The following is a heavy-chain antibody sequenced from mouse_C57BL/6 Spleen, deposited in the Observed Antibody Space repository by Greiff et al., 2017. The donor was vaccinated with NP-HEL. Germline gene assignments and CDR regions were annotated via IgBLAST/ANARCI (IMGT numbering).Heavy chain of an antibody. CDR1: GFTFSSYG. Sequence: EVHLVESGGDLVKPGGSLKLSCAASGFTFSSYGMSWVRQTPDKRLEWVATISSGGSYTYYPDSVKGRFTISRDNAKNTLYLQMSSLKSEDTAMYYCARGGYYYGSSYGYFDVWGTGTTVTVSS. V-gene: IGHV5-6*01. CDR3: ARGGYYYGSSYGYFDV. J-gene: IGHJ1*03. D-gene: IGHD1-1*01. CDR2: ISSGGSYT.